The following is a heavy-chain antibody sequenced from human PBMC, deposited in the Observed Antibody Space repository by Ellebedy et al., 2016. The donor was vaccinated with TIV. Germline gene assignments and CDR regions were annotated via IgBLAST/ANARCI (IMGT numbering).Heavy chain of an antibody. CDR3: AKLRGATGSWYFDL. D-gene: IGHD1-26*01. V-gene: IGHV3-23*01. Sequence: PGGSLRLSCAASGFTFSRYAMSWVRQAPGKGLEWVSATSGSGGSTYYADSVTGRFTISRDNSKNTLYLQMNSLRAEDTAVYYCAKLRGATGSWYFDLWGRGTLVPVSS. CDR1: GFTFSRYA. CDR2: TSGSGGST. J-gene: IGHJ2*01.